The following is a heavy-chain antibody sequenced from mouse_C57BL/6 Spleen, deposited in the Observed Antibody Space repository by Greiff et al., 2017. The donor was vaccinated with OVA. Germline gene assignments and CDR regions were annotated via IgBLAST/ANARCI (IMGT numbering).Heavy chain of an antibody. J-gene: IGHJ1*03. CDR3: ARDSGAWYFDV. Sequence: VQLKESGPELVKPGASVKMSCKASGYTFTDYNMHWVKQSHGKSLEWIGYINPNNGGTSYNQKFKGKATLTVNKSSSTAYMELRSLTSEDSAVYYCARDSGAWYFDVWGTGTTVTVSS. CDR1: GYTFTDYN. CDR2: INPNNGGT. D-gene: IGHD3-1*01. V-gene: IGHV1-22*01.